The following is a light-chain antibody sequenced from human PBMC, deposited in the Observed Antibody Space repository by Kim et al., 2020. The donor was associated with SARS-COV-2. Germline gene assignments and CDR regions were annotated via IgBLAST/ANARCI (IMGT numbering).Light chain of an antibody. CDR3: QQSHTTPLLS. CDR1: QSIGTY. CDR2: AAS. J-gene: IGKJ4*01. Sequence: DIQMTQSPSSLAASVGDRVTIACRASQSIGTYLNWYQQKPGKAPKLLIYAASSLQSGVPSRFIGSGSGTDFTLTISSLQPEDVATYYCQQSHTTPLLSFGGGTKVDIK. V-gene: IGKV1-39*01.